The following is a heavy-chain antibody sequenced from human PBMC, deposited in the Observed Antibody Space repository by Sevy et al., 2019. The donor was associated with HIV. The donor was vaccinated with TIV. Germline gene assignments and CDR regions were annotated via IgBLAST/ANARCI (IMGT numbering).Heavy chain of an antibody. CDR2: ISGSGGST. Sequence: GGSLRLSCAASGFTFSSYAMSWVRQAPGKGLEWVSAISGSGGSTYYADSLNGRMTISRDNSKNTLYLQMNSLRAEDTAVNYCAKASSNNYHTQHWGKGTLVTATS. D-gene: IGHD6-13*01. J-gene: IGHJ1*01. V-gene: IGHV3-23*01. CDR1: GFTFSSYA. CDR3: AKASSNNYHTQH.